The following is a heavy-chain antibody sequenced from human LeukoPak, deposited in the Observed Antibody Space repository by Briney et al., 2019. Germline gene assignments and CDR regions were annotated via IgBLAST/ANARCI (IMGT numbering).Heavy chain of an antibody. Sequence: SETLSLTCTVSGGSLSSYYWSWIRQPAGKGLEWIGRIYTSGSTNYNPSLKSRVAISVDKSKNQFSLKLSSVTAADTAVYYCARLPWGVYYFDYWGQGTLVTVSS. J-gene: IGHJ4*02. CDR1: GGSLSSYY. D-gene: IGHD7-27*01. CDR3: ARLPWGVYYFDY. CDR2: IYTSGST. V-gene: IGHV4-4*07.